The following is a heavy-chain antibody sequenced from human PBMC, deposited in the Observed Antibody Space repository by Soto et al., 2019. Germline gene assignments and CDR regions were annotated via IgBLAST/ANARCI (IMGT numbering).Heavy chain of an antibody. CDR3: ARSEGAVAGENAY. J-gene: IGHJ4*02. V-gene: IGHV3-30-3*01. D-gene: IGHD6-19*01. CDR2: ISYDGSNK. Sequence: QVQLVESGGGVVQPGRSLRLSCAASGFTFSSYAMQWVRQAPGKGLEWVAVISYDGSNKYYADSVKGRFTISRDNSKKTMYLQMNSLRAEDTAVYCCARSEGAVAGENAYWGQGRLVTVSS. CDR1: GFTFSSYA.